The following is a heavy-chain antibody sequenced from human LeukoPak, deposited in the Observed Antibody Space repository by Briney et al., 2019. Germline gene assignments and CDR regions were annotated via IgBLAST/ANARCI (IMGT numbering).Heavy chain of an antibody. Sequence: GGSLRLSCAASGFTFTNYAIHWVRQAPGKGLDWVTVISYDGSNKYYADSVKGRFTISRDNSKNTLFLQMNSLRPEDTAVYYCARGAPIYCSSSSCFFDYWGQGTLVTVSS. V-gene: IGHV3-30-3*01. CDR2: ISYDGSNK. J-gene: IGHJ4*02. D-gene: IGHD2-2*01. CDR1: GFTFTNYA. CDR3: ARGAPIYCSSSSCFFDY.